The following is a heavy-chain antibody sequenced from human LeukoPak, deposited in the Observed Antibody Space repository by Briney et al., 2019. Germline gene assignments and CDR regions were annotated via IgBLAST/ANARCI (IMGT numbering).Heavy chain of an antibody. CDR3: ARDPSVVVTAPNGWFDP. Sequence: ALVKVSCKASGYTFTNYGISWVRQAPGQGLEWMGWISTYNGNTNYAQKIQGRVTMTTDTSTSTAYMELRSLRSDDTAVYYCARDPSVVVTAPNGWFDPWGQGSLVTVSS. V-gene: IGHV1-18*01. CDR2: ISTYNGNT. D-gene: IGHD2-21*02. J-gene: IGHJ5*02. CDR1: GYTFTNYG.